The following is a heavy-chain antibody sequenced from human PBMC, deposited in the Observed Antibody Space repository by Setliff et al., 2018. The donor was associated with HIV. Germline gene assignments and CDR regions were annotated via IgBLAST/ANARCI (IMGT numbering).Heavy chain of an antibody. CDR2: INHSGST. V-gene: IGHV4-34*01. J-gene: IGHJ5*02. D-gene: IGHD3-22*01. Sequence: PSETLSLTCAVYGGSFNGYSWTWIRQPPGKGLEWIGGINHSGSTYYNPSVASRITISGDTSKNQFSLKLTSVTAADTAIYYCARENGWLFGWFDPWGQGTPVTVSS. CDR3: ARENGWLFGWFDP. CDR1: GGSFNGYS.